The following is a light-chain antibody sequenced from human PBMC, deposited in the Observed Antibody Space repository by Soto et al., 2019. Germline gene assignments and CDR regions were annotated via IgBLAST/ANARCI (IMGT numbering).Light chain of an antibody. V-gene: IGKV3-11*01. Sequence: EIVLTQSPVTLSLSPGEGATLSCKASQSISIDLAWYQQKPGQVPRLLIYDASSTATGIPGRFTGSGSGTDFTITISSLEPEDFAVYDGQQRDNWCRTWAFGQGTKVEVK. CDR2: DAS. CDR1: QSISID. J-gene: IGKJ1*01. CDR3: QQRDNWCRTWA.